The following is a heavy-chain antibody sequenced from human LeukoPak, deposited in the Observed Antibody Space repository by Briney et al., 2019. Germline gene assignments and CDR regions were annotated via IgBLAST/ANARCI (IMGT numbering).Heavy chain of an antibody. Sequence: GGSLRLSCADSGFTFSSYSMHWVRQAPGEGLQWVSSISDDSNYIFYADSVKGRFTISRDNAKNSLYLQMNSLRAEDTAVYYCARDEYSGYDHWGQGTLVTVSS. D-gene: IGHD5-12*01. J-gene: IGHJ5*02. CDR1: GFTFSSYS. CDR3: ARDEYSGYDH. V-gene: IGHV3-21*01. CDR2: ISDDSNYI.